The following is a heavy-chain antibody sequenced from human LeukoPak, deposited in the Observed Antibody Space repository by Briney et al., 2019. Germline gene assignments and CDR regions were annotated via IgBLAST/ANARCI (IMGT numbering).Heavy chain of an antibody. CDR3: ARDIHRCYGDY. J-gene: IGHJ4*02. Sequence: GGSLRLSCAASRFTFSRYWMSWVRQAPGKGLEWVANIKQDGSERYYVDSVRGRFTISRDNAKNSVYLQMNSLRAEDTAVYYCARDIHRCYGDYWGQGTLVTVSS. V-gene: IGHV3-7*01. CDR1: RFTFSRYW. D-gene: IGHD2-8*01. CDR2: IKQDGSER.